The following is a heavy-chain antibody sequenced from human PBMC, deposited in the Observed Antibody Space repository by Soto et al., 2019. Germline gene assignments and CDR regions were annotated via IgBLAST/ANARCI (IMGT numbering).Heavy chain of an antibody. CDR2: ISAYNGNT. V-gene: IGHV1-18*01. J-gene: IGHJ5*02. CDR1: GYTFTSYG. D-gene: IGHD2-2*01. Sequence: GASVKVSCKASGYTFTSYGISWVRQAPGQGLEWMGWISAYNGNTNYAQKLQGRVTMTTDTSTSTAYMELRSLRSDDTAVYYCARGIVVAPAAYWFAPWGQGTLVTVSS. CDR3: ARGIVVAPAAYWFAP.